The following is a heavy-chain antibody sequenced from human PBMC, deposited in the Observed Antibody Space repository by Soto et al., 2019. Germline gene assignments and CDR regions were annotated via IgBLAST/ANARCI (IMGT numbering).Heavy chain of an antibody. J-gene: IGHJ3*02. CDR3: GTSPYPIDPKDDAFDI. D-gene: IGHD2-2*01. CDR1: GFTFSSYG. CDR2: IWYDGSNK. V-gene: IGHV3-33*01. Sequence: GGSLRLSCAASGFTFSSYGMHWVRQAPGKGLEWVAVIWYDGSNKYYADSVKGRFTISRDNSKNTLYLQMNSLRAEDTAVYYCGTSPYPIDPKDDAFDIWGQGTMVTVSS.